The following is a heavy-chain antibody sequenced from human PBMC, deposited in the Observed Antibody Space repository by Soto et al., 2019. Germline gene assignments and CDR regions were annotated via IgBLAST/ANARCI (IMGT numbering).Heavy chain of an antibody. CDR1: GFSFSTFA. J-gene: IGHJ5*02. V-gene: IGHV3-23*01. D-gene: IGHD4-17*01. CDR3: AKGNYGDYGGFDP. Sequence: GGSLRLSCAASGFSFSTFAMTWVRQAPGKGLEWVSTIISTGISTYYADSVKGRFTISRANSKNTLYLQMNSLRAEDSAVYYCAKGNYGDYGGFDPWGQGTLVTVSS. CDR2: IISTGIST.